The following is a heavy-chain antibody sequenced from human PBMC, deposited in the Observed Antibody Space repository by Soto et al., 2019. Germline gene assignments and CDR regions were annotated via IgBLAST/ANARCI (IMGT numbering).Heavy chain of an antibody. CDR1: GFTFSSYA. J-gene: IGHJ3*02. CDR2: ISGSGSST. Sequence: LRLSCAASGFTFSSYAMSWVRQAPGKGLEWVSGISGSGSSTYYADSVKGRFTISRDNSKNTLYLQVNSLRADDTAVYYCARRNWNYGAFDIWGQGTMVTVSS. D-gene: IGHD1-7*01. CDR3: ARRNWNYGAFDI. V-gene: IGHV3-23*01.